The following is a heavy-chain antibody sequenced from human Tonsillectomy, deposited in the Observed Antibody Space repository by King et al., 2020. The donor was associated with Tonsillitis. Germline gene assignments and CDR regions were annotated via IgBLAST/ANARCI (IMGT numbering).Heavy chain of an antibody. V-gene: IGHV3-15*01. CDR1: GFTFSNAW. CDR2: IKSKTDGGTT. D-gene: IGHD3-22*01. Sequence: VQLVESGGGLVKPGGSLRLSCAASGFTFSNAWMSWVRQAPGKGLEWVGRIKSKTDGGTTDYAAPVKGRFTISRDDSKNTLYLQMNSLKTADTAVYYCTTETDYYDSSGYHLSVGFDYWGQGTLVTVSS. CDR3: TTETDYYDSSGYHLSVGFDY. J-gene: IGHJ4*02.